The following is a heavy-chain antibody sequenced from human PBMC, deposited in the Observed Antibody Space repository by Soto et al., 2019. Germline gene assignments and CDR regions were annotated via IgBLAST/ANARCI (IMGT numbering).Heavy chain of an antibody. D-gene: IGHD3-10*01. J-gene: IGHJ5*02. CDR2: IYYSGST. CDR3: ARDHFLGPMADP. CDR1: GDSISRSSYN. V-gene: IGHV4-30-4*08. Sequence: PSETLSLTCSVSGDSISRSSYNWGWIRQSPGEGLEWIGYIYYSGSTYYNPSLKSRVTISVDTSKNQFSLRLSSVTAADTAVYYCARDHFLGPMADPWGQGTLVTVSS.